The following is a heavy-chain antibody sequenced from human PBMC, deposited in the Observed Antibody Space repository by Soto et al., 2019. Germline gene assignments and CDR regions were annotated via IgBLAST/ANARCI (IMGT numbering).Heavy chain of an antibody. J-gene: IGHJ6*03. CDR2: VWYNGITK. D-gene: IGHD2-15*01. Sequence: QVQVVESGGGVVHPGGSLRLSCAASGFTFSSYGMHWVRQAPGKGLEWVAVVWYNGITKYYVDSVKGRFTISRDNSMNTLYLQMNSLRAEDTAVYYCARGGSLGYCSGGSRQYYYMDVWGKGTTVTVSS. V-gene: IGHV3-33*01. CDR3: ARGGSLGYCSGGSRQYYYMDV. CDR1: GFTFSSYG.